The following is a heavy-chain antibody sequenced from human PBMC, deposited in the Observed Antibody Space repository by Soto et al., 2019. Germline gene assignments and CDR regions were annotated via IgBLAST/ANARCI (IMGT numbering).Heavy chain of an antibody. V-gene: IGHV3-9*01. CDR2: ISWNSGSI. CDR3: AKDTGAAGTNNWFDP. CDR1: GFTFDDYA. Sequence: GGSLRLSCAASGFTFDDYAMHWVRQAPGKGLEWVSGISWNSGSIGYADSVKGRFTISRDNAKNSLYLQMNSLRAEDTALYYCAKDTGAAGTNNWFDPWGQGTLVTVSS. D-gene: IGHD6-13*01. J-gene: IGHJ5*02.